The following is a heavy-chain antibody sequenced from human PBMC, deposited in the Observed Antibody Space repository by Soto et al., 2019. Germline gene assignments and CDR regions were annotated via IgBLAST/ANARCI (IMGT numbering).Heavy chain of an antibody. Sequence: KPSETLSLTCTVSGGSISSGGYYWSWIRQHPGKGLEWIGYIYYSGSTYYNPSLKSRVTISVDTSKNQFSLKLSSVTAADTAVYYCASGGETWLKASPLGYWGQRTLVTVSS. CDR2: IYYSGST. D-gene: IGHD3-16*01. CDR3: ASGGETWLKASPLGY. CDR1: GGSISSGGYY. V-gene: IGHV4-31*03. J-gene: IGHJ1*01.